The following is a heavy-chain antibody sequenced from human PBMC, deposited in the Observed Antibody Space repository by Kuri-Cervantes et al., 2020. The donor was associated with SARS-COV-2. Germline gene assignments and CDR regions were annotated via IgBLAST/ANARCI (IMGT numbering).Heavy chain of an antibody. D-gene: IGHD4-23*01. J-gene: IGHJ4*02. V-gene: IGHV1-18*01. CDR2: ISTYNGNT. Sequence: ASVKVSCKTSGYTFTTYSISWVRQAPGRGLEWMGWISTYNGNTNYAEILQGRVTMTTDTSTSAAYMELRNLRSFDTAVYYCARSHTLYGGNSSPWDYWGQGALVTVSS. CDR1: GYTFTTYS. CDR3: ARSHTLYGGNSSPWDY.